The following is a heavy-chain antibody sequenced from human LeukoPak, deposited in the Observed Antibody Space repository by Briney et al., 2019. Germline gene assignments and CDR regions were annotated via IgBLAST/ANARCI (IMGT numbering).Heavy chain of an antibody. D-gene: IGHD3-16*01. CDR1: GFTVSSKY. V-gene: IGHV3-53*01. CDR2: IYSGGST. CDR3: TRDGGYGSYVTPSNWYFDL. Sequence: GGSLRLSCAASGFTVSSKYMSWVRQAPGKGLEGVSVIYSGGSTYYADSVKGRFTISRDNSKNTLYLQMNSLRGEDTALYYCTRDGGYGSYVTPSNWYFDLWGRGTLVTVSS. J-gene: IGHJ2*01.